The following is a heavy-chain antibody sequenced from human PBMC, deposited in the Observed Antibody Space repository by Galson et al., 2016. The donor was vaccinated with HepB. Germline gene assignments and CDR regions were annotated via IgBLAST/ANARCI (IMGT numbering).Heavy chain of an antibody. J-gene: IGHJ4*02. CDR1: GFTFSSYG. CDR3: AKDHTLWDIVVVVAGYPDF. Sequence: SLRLSCAASGFTFSSYGVHWVRQAPGKGLEWVAIISFDGGNKYYADSVKGRFTISRGNSKNTLYLQMNSLRAEDTAVYYCAKDHTLWDIVVVVAGYPDFWGQGTLVTVSS. V-gene: IGHV3-30*18. D-gene: IGHD2-15*01. CDR2: ISFDGGNK.